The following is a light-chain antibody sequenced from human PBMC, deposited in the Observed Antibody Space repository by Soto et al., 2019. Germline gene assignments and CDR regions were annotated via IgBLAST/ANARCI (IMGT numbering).Light chain of an antibody. Sequence: EIVLTQSPGTLSLSPGERATLSCRASQSIITNYLAWYRQKPGQAPRLLIYAASSRATGIPDRFSGSGSGTDFTLTISRLEPEDFAVYYCHQYIGSPGITFGQGTRLEIK. CDR2: AAS. J-gene: IGKJ5*01. CDR3: HQYIGSPGIT. V-gene: IGKV3-20*01. CDR1: QSIITNY.